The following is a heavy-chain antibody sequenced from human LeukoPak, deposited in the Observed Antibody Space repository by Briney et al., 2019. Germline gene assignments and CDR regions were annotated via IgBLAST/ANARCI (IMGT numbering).Heavy chain of an antibody. CDR3: ARCTTGKTFGSLREIKKSREIDY. CDR2: ISSSSSYI. V-gene: IGHV3-21*01. D-gene: IGHD1-1*01. Sequence: GGSLSLSCAASGFTFSSYSMNWVRQAPGKGLEWVSSISSSSSYIYYDDSVRGRFTISRDNAKNSLFLQMNSLRGEDTAVYYCARCTTGKTFGSLREIKKSREIDYWGQGTLVTVSS. CDR1: GFTFSSYS. J-gene: IGHJ4*02.